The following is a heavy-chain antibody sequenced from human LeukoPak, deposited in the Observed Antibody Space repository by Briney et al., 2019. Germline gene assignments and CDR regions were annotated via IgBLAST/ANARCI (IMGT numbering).Heavy chain of an antibody. J-gene: IGHJ3*02. V-gene: IGHV5-51*01. D-gene: IGHD2-2*01. CDR1: GYSFTSYW. Sequence: PGESLKISCKGSGYSFTSYWIGWVRQMPGKGLEWTGIIYPGDSDTRYSPSFQGQVTISADKSISTAYLQWSSLKASDTTMYYCATYCSSTSCQDAFDIWGQGTMVTVSS. CDR3: ATYCSSTSCQDAFDI. CDR2: IYPGDSDT.